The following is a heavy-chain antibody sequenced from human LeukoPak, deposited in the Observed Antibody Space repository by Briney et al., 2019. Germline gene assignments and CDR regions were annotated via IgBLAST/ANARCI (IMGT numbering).Heavy chain of an antibody. J-gene: IGHJ3*02. CDR2: IYHSGST. CDR3: ARIPLVWSSPKGAFDI. V-gene: IGHV4-4*02. D-gene: IGHD3-10*01. CDR1: GGSISSSNW. Sequence: SGTLSLTCAVSGGSISSSNWWSWVRQPPGKGLDWIGEIYHSGSTNYNPSLKSRVAISVDKSKNQFSLKVSSVTAADTAVYYCARIPLVWSSPKGAFDIWGQGTMVTVSS.